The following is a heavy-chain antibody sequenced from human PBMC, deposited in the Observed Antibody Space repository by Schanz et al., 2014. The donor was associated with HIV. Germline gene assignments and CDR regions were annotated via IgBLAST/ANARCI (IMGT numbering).Heavy chain of an antibody. Sequence: VQLLESGGGLAQPGGSLRLSCVTSGFMFRNYAMSWVRQAPGKGLEWVALISYDGSYKYYADSVKGRFTISRDNSKNRLFLQMNSLRAEDRALYYCAREGPTVTPGYYYGMDVWGQGTTVTVSS. CDR2: ISYDGSYK. CDR3: AREGPTVTPGYYYGMDV. V-gene: IGHV3-30*13. D-gene: IGHD4-17*01. CDR1: GFMFRNYA. J-gene: IGHJ6*02.